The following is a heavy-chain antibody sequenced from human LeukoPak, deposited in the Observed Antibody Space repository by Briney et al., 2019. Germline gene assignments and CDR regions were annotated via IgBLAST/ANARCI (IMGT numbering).Heavy chain of an antibody. CDR2: IWYGGSNK. D-gene: IGHD3-9*01. V-gene: IGHV3-33*08. Sequence: GGSLRLSCAASGFTFSSYGMHWVRQAPGKGLEWVAVIWYGGSNKYYADSVKGRFTISRDNSKKSLYLQMNSLRTEDTAVYYCATHIFSELRYFDWSTNEWGQGTLVTVSS. J-gene: IGHJ4*02. CDR1: GFTFSSYG. CDR3: ATHIFSELRYFDWSTNE.